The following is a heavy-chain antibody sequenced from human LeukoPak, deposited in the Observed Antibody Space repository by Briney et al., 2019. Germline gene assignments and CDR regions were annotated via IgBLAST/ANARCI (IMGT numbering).Heavy chain of an antibody. CDR3: VRGPFVLIAAAANDAFDI. V-gene: IGHV3-48*03. CDR1: GFTFRTYD. Sequence: GGSLRLSCVVSGFTFRTYDMNWVRQAPGKGLEWVSYVSSSGSTIYYTDSVKDRFTVSRDNANNSLYLDMNSLRAEDAAVYYCVRGPFVLIAAAANDAFDIWGQGTMVTVSS. J-gene: IGHJ3*02. D-gene: IGHD6-13*01. CDR2: VSSSGSTI.